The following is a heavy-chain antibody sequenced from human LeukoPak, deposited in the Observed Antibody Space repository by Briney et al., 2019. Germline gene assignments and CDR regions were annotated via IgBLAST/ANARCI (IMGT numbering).Heavy chain of an antibody. CDR3: ARRRNGWEYYYYYYGMDV. CDR1: GGSISSSSYY. CDR2: IYYSGST. V-gene: IGHV4-39*01. Sequence: PSETLSLTCTVSGGSISSSSYYWGWIRQPPGKGLEWIGSIYYSGSTYYNPSLKSRVTISVDTSKNQFSLKLSSVTAEDTAVYYCARRRNGWEYYYYYYGMDVWGQGTTVTVSS. D-gene: IGHD6-19*01. J-gene: IGHJ6*02.